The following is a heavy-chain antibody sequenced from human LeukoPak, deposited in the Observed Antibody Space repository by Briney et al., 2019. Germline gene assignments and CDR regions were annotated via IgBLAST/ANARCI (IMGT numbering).Heavy chain of an antibody. CDR1: GGSISSYY. V-gene: IGHV4-59*01. CDR3: ARGGGELLFPDAFDI. CDR2: IYYSGST. D-gene: IGHD1-26*01. J-gene: IGHJ3*02. Sequence: SETLSLTCTVSGGSISSYYWSWIRQPPGKGLEWIGYIYYSGSTNYNPSLKSRVTISVDTSKNQFSLKLSSVTAADTAVCYCARGGGELLFPDAFDIWGQGTMVTVSS.